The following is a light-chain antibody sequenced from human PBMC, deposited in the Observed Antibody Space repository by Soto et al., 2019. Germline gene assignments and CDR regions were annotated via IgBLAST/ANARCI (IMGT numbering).Light chain of an antibody. CDR1: QGIRNY. J-gene: IGKJ1*01. Sequence: DVQMTQSPSSLSASVGDRVTITCRASQGIRNYLAWYQQKPGKVPKLLIYAASTLQSGVPSRFSGSGSGTDFTLTISSLQPEDFATYYCQQYSSAPWTFGPGTKVNVK. CDR3: QQYSSAPWT. CDR2: AAS. V-gene: IGKV1-27*01.